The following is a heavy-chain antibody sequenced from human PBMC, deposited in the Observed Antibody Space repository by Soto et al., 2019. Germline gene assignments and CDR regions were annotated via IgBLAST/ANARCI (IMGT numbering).Heavy chain of an antibody. CDR1: GGSIMSYF. V-gene: IGHV4-59*08. D-gene: IGHD2-15*01. Sequence: SETLSLTCTVSGGSIMSYFWSWVRQPPGKGLEWIGQIYSSGSTYYSPSLKSRVTISVDTSENQFSLKLSSVTAADTAVYYCARHPPGSVFGQHSWGPGPQITVS. CDR2: IYSSGST. CDR3: ARHPPGSVFGQHS. J-gene: IGHJ5*01.